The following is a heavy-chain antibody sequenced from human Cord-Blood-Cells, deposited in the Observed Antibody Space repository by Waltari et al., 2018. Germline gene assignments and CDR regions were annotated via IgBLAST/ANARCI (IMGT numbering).Heavy chain of an antibody. CDR2: ISSSGSTI. D-gene: IGHD6-13*01. V-gene: IGHV3-48*03. CDR1: GFTFSSYE. J-gene: IGHJ4*02. CDR3: AREGVAAADLDY. Sequence: EVQLVESGGGLVQPGGSLRLSCAASGFTFSSYEMTWVRQAPGKGLEWVSYISSSGSTIYYADSVKGRFTISRDNAKNSLYLQMNSLRAEDTAVYYCAREGVAAADLDYWGQGTLVTVSS.